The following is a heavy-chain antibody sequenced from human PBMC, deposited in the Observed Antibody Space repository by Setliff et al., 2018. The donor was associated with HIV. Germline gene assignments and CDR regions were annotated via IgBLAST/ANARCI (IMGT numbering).Heavy chain of an antibody. CDR3: ASSRRLRRGVFDY. CDR2: IYYSGST. Sequence: PSETLSLTCTVSGGSISSSSYYWGWIRQPPGKGLEWIGSIYYSGSTYYNPSLKSRVTISVDTSKNQFSLKLSSVTAADTAVYYCASSRRLRRGVFDYWGQGTLVTVCS. D-gene: IGHD5-12*01. CDR1: GGSISSSSYY. V-gene: IGHV4-39*01. J-gene: IGHJ4*02.